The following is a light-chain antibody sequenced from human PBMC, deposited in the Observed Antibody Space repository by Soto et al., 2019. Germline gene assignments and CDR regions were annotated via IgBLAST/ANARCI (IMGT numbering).Light chain of an antibody. Sequence: QAVVTQEPSLTVSPGGIVTLTCGSSTGDVTSGHYPYWFQQKPGQAPRTLIYDTSSKNSWTPARFSGSILGGKAALTLSGAQPEDETDYYCLLAYGSIRVFGGGTKLTVL. J-gene: IGLJ3*02. V-gene: IGLV7-46*01. CDR2: DTS. CDR3: LLAYGSIRV. CDR1: TGDVTSGHY.